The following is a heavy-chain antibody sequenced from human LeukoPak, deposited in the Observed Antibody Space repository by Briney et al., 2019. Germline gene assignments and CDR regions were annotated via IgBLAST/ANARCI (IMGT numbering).Heavy chain of an antibody. CDR3: ARNAIKTYYYDSSHPFTNPNDAFDI. D-gene: IGHD3-22*01. V-gene: IGHV3-21*01. CDR2: ISSSSSYI. J-gene: IGHJ3*02. Sequence: GGSLRLSCAASGFTFSSYSMNWVRQAPGKGLEWVSSISSSSSYIYYADSVKGRFTISRDNAKNSLYLQMNSLRAEDTAVYYCARNAIKTYYYDSSHPFTNPNDAFDIWGQGTMVTVSS. CDR1: GFTFSSYS.